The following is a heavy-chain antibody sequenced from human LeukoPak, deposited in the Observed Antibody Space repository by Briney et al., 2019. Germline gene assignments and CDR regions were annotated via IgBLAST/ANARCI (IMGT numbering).Heavy chain of an antibody. CDR1: GFTFSSYA. CDR2: IPYDGSNK. V-gene: IGHV3-30-3*01. Sequence: GGSLRLSCAASGFTFSSYAMHWVRQAPGKGLEWVAVIPYDGSNKYYADSVKGRFTISRDNSKNTLYLQMNSLRAEDTAVYYCARDFLYYYYYGMDVWGQGTTVTVSS. J-gene: IGHJ6*02. CDR3: ARDFLYYYYYGMDV.